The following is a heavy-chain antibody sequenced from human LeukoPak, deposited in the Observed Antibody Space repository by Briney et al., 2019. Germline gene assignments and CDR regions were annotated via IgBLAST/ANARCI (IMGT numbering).Heavy chain of an antibody. CDR2: ISSGSSYI. J-gene: IGHJ4*02. CDR1: GFTFSSYS. Sequence: GGSLRLSCAASGFTFSSYSMNWVRRAPGKGLEWVSSISSGSSYIFYADSVKGRFTISRDNAKNSLYLQMNSLRAEDTAVYYCARVEMATIGDYWGQGTLVAVSS. CDR3: ARVEMATIGDY. D-gene: IGHD5-24*01. V-gene: IGHV3-21*01.